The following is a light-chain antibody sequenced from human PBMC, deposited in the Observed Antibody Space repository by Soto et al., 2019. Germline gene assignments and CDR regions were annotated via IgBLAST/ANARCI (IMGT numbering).Light chain of an antibody. V-gene: IGKV1-33*01. Sequence: DLPMTQSPSSLSASVGDRVTITCQASQDISNYLNWYQQKPGKAPKLLIYDASNLETGVPSRFSGSGSGTDFTFTISSLQPEDIATYYCQSGVTFGGGTKVEIK. CDR2: DAS. CDR3: QSGVT. J-gene: IGKJ4*01. CDR1: QDISNY.